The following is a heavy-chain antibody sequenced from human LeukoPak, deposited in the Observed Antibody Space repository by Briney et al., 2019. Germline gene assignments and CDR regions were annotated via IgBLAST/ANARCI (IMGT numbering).Heavy chain of an antibody. Sequence: PSETLSLTCAVYGGSFSGYYWSWIRQPPGKGLEWIGEINHSGSTNYNPSLKSRVTISVDTSKNQFSLKLSSVTAADTAVYYCARDLGSYPPYYFDYWGQGTLVTVSS. CDR2: INHSGST. CDR1: GGSFSGYY. CDR3: ARDLGSYPPYYFDY. D-gene: IGHD1-26*01. V-gene: IGHV4-34*01. J-gene: IGHJ4*02.